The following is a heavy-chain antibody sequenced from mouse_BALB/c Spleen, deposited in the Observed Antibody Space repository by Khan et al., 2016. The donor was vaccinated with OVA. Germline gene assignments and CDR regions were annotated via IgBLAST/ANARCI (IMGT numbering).Heavy chain of an antibody. V-gene: IGHV1-20*02. J-gene: IGHJ2*01. CDR3: ARIYGSDFDY. Sequence: EVQLQQSGPELVKPGASVKISCKASGYSFTGYFMNWVMQSHGKSLEWIGRINPHIGETFYNQKFKAKATLTVDESSSTAHMELRSLASEDSAVYYGARIYGSDFDYWGQGTTLTVSS. D-gene: IGHD1-1*01. CDR2: INPHIGET. CDR1: GYSFTGYF.